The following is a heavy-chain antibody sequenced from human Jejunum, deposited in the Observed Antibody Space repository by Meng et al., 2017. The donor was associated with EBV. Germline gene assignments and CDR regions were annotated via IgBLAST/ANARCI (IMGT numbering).Heavy chain of an antibody. CDR2: IYYSGST. V-gene: IGHV4-4*02. J-gene: IGHJ4*02. Sequence: QGQLQGSGPGLGKPSGTLSLTCAVSGDSIDSRNGWSWVRQSPERGLEWIGEIYYSGSTNYNPSLKSRVTILVDRSENHFSLHLSSVTAADTAVYYCVRGGDYCLVYWGQGTLVTVSS. CDR1: GDSIDSRNG. CDR3: VRGGDYCLVY. D-gene: IGHD2-21*02.